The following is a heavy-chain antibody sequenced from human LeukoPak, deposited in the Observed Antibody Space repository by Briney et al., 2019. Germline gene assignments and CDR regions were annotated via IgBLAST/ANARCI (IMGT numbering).Heavy chain of an antibody. J-gene: IGHJ6*02. V-gene: IGHV4-34*01. CDR1: GGSFSGYY. Sequence: PSETLSLTCAVYGGSFSGYYWSWIRQPPGKGLEWIGEINHSGSTSYNPSLKSRVTISVDTSKNQFSLKLSSVTAADTAVYYCARGGGEQWLVLYYYGMDVWGQGTTVTVSS. D-gene: IGHD6-19*01. CDR2: INHSGST. CDR3: ARGGGEQWLVLYYYGMDV.